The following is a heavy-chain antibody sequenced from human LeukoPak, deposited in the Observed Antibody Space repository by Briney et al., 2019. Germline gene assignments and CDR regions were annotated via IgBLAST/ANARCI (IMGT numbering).Heavy chain of an antibody. J-gene: IGHJ3*02. D-gene: IGHD3-22*01. V-gene: IGHV1-69*13. Sequence: SVKVSCKASGYTFTSYYMHWVRQAPGQGLEWMGGIIPIFGTANYAQKFQGRVTITADESTSTAYMELSSLRSEDTAVYYCASRSPSIVVVITFDAFDIWGQGTMVTVSS. CDR1: GYTFTSYY. CDR2: IIPIFGTA. CDR3: ASRSPSIVVVITFDAFDI.